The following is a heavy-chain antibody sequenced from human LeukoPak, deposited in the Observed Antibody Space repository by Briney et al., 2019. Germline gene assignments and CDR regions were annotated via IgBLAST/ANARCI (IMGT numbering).Heavy chain of an antibody. D-gene: IGHD4-17*01. CDR3: TRHSDYGDYEPLDY. J-gene: IGHJ4*02. V-gene: IGHV3-73*01. CDR2: IRSKANSYAT. CDR1: GFTFSGTA. Sequence: GGPLTLPCAASGFTFSGTAMHWVRQASGKGREWVGRIRSKANSYATAYAAPVKGRFTISRDDSKNTAYLQMNSMKTEDTAVYYCTRHSDYGDYEPLDYWGQGALVTVSS.